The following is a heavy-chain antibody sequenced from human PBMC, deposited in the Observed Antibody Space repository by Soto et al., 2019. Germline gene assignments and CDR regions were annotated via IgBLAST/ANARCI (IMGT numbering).Heavy chain of an antibody. CDR2: INHSGST. Sequence: SETLSLTCAVYGGSFSGYYWSWIRQPPGKGLEWIGEINHSGSTNYNPSLKSRVTISVDTSKNQFSLKLSSVTAADTAVYYCARGPATYYYGSESYRWDWGYNWFDPWGQGTLVTVSS. CDR3: ARGPATYYYGSESYRWDWGYNWFDP. D-gene: IGHD3-10*01. CDR1: GGSFSGYY. J-gene: IGHJ5*02. V-gene: IGHV4-34*01.